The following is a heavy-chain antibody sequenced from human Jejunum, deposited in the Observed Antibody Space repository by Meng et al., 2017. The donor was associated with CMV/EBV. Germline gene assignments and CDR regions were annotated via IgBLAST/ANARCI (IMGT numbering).Heavy chain of an antibody. CDR3: ARAGAELTAHLDF. J-gene: IGHJ4*02. V-gene: IGHV1-18*01. D-gene: IGHD1-26*01. CDR1: GYAFTIFG. CDR2: ISAKDGYT. Sequence: VWLGHSGGEVKKPGASGKVSGKASGYAFTIFGISWVRQAPGQGLEWMGWISAKDGYTKYAQQFHDRVTMTTDTSTSTAYMELRSLRSDDTAVYYCARAGAELTAHLDFWGQGTLVTVSS.